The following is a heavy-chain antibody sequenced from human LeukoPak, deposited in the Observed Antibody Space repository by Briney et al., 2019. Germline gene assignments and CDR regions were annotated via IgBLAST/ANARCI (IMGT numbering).Heavy chain of an antibody. CDR2: IYYSGRT. J-gene: IGHJ1*01. CDR1: GDSVSRSDSY. CDR3: ARRRYYDSSGYLE. Sequence: SETLSLTCSVSGDSVSRSDSYWDWIRQPPGKGLEWIGTIYYSGRTYYSPSLKSRVTMSVDPSNNQFSLNLRSVTAADTAVYHCARRRYYDSSGYLEWGQGTLLSVSS. V-gene: IGHV4-39*01. D-gene: IGHD3-22*01.